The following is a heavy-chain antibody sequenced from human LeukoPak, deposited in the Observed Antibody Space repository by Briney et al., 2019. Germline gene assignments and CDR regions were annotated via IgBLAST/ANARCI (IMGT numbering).Heavy chain of an antibody. J-gene: IGHJ5*02. Sequence: SETLSLTCTVSGGSITSGFYSWSWIRQPAGKGLEWIGRMYTTGSTLYNPSLRSRVTISVDTSKNQFSLKLTSVTAADTAVYYCARGYSSSWYFNWFDPWGQGTLVTVSS. CDR3: ARGYSSSWYFNWFDP. CDR1: GGSITSGFYS. D-gene: IGHD6-13*01. V-gene: IGHV4-61*02. CDR2: MYTTGST.